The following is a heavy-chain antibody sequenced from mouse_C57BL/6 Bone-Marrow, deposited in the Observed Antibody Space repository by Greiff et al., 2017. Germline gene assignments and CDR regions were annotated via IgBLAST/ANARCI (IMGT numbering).Heavy chain of an antibody. J-gene: IGHJ3*01. CDR1: GFTFSSYG. CDR3: AGTGSPAWFAY. V-gene: IGHV5-6*02. D-gene: IGHD1-1*02. CDR2: ISSCGSYT. Sequence: EVKLVESGGDLVKPGGSLKLSCAASGFTFSSYGMSWVRQTPDKRLEWVATISSCGSYTYYPDSVKGRFTISRDNAKNPLYLQMSSLKSEDTAMYYCAGTGSPAWFAYWGQGTLVTVSA.